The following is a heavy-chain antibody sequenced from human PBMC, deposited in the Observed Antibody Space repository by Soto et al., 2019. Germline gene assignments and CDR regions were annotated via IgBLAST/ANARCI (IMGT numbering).Heavy chain of an antibody. CDR3: ARPPHCSSTSCYGRPNWLDP. CDR1: GFTFSSYG. Sequence: SGGSLRLSCAASGFTFSSYGMHWVRQAPGKGLEWVAVIWYDGSNKYYADCVKGRFTISRENGKNTLYLQMNSLRAEHTAVYHCARPPHCSSTSCYGRPNWLDPWGQGTLVTVSS. V-gene: IGHV3-33*01. CDR2: IWYDGSNK. D-gene: IGHD2-2*01. J-gene: IGHJ5*02.